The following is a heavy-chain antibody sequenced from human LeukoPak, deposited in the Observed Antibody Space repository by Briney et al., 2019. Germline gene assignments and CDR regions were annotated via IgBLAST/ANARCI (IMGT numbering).Heavy chain of an antibody. CDR1: GFTFSNYW. CDR2: INSDGSST. Sequence: GGSLRLSCAASGFTFSNYWMHWVRQAPGKGLVWVSRINSDGSSTNYADSVKGRFTISRDNAKNTLYLQMNSLRAEDTAVYYCARDCSGGTCNDASDYWGQGTLVTVSS. D-gene: IGHD2-15*01. CDR3: ARDCSGGTCNDASDY. V-gene: IGHV3-74*01. J-gene: IGHJ4*02.